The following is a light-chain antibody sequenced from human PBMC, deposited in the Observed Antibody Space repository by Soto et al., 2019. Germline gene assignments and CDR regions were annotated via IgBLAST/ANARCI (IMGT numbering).Light chain of an antibody. Sequence: DIQMTQFPSSLSASEGDRVTISCRASQSISTYLNWYQEKPGKAPKLLIYAASSLQSEVPSRFSGSGSGTDFTLTISSLRPEDFATYHCQHSYSIPINFGQGTRLEIK. V-gene: IGKV1-39*01. CDR3: QHSYSIPIN. J-gene: IGKJ5*01. CDR2: AAS. CDR1: QSISTY.